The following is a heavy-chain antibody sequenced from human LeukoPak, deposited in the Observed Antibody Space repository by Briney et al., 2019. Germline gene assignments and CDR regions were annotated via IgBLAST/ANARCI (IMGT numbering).Heavy chain of an antibody. CDR3: AKGVVAATNAAYYGMDA. V-gene: IGHV3-30*18. CDR2: ISYDESDK. Sequence: GGSLRLSCAASGFTFSNYGMHWVRQAPGKGLEWVAVISYDESDKYYADSVKGRFTISRDNSKNTLYLQMNSLRPEDTAVYYCAKGVVAATNAAYYGMDAWGQGTTVTVSS. CDR1: GFTFSNYG. J-gene: IGHJ6*02. D-gene: IGHD2-15*01.